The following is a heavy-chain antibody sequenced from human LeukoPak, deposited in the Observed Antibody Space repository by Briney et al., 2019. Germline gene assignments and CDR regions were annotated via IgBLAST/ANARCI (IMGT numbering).Heavy chain of an antibody. CDR2: INPNSGGT. Sequence: ASVKVSCKASGYTFTGYYMHWVRQAPGQGLEWMGWINPNSGGTNYAQKFQGRVTMTRDKSISTAYLQWSSLKASDTAMYYCARQPTSMVRGIIITDYYFDYWGQGTLVTVSS. CDR1: GYTFTGYY. CDR3: ARQPTSMVRGIIITDYYFDY. J-gene: IGHJ4*02. D-gene: IGHD3-10*01. V-gene: IGHV1-2*02.